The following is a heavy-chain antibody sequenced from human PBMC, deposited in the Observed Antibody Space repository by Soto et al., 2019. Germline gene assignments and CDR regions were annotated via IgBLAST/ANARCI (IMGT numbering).Heavy chain of an antibody. CDR1: GGSISSYY. J-gene: IGHJ5*02. Sequence: SETLSLTCTVSGGSISSYYWSWIRQPPGKGLEWIGYIYYSGSTNYNPSLKSRVTISVDTSKNQFSLKLSSVTAADTAVYYCARHVLLWFGELSAGWFDPWGQGTLVTVSS. D-gene: IGHD3-10*01. CDR3: ARHVLLWFGELSAGWFDP. CDR2: IYYSGST. V-gene: IGHV4-59*08.